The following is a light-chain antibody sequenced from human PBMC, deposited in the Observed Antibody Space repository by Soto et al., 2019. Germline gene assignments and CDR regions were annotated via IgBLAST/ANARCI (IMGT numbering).Light chain of an antibody. Sequence: QSVLTQPPSVSGAPGQRVTISRTGSSSNIGAGYGVHWYQQLPGTAPKLLIYGNSNRPSGVPDRFSGSKSGTSASLAITGLQAEDEADYYCQSYDSSLSGAVFGGGTKLTVL. CDR2: GNS. J-gene: IGLJ3*02. CDR1: SSNIGAGYG. CDR3: QSYDSSLSGAV. V-gene: IGLV1-40*01.